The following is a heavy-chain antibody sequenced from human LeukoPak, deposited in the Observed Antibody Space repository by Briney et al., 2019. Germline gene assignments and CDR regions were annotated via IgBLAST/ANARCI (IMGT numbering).Heavy chain of an antibody. CDR1: GYSFTAYY. Sequence: ASVKVSCKASGYSFTAYYMHWVRQAPGQGLEWMGWINPNSGGTNYAQKFQGRVTMTRDTSISTAYMELSRLRSDDTAVYYCARVQYSSGWIDYWGQGTLVTVSS. CDR2: INPNSGGT. V-gene: IGHV1-2*02. CDR3: ARVQYSSGWIDY. J-gene: IGHJ4*02. D-gene: IGHD6-19*01.